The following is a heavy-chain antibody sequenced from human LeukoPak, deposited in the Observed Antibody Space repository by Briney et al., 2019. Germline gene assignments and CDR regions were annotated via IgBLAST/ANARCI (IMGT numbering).Heavy chain of an antibody. J-gene: IGHJ4*02. Sequence: GGSLRLSCAASGFTFSSYAMSWVRQAPGKGLEWVSAISGSGGSTHYADSVKGRFTISRDNSKNTLYLQMNSLRAEDTAVYYCAKGDSDYYDSSGYYYWGQGTLVTVSS. V-gene: IGHV3-23*01. CDR3: AKGDSDYYDSSGYYY. CDR2: ISGSGGST. CDR1: GFTFSSYA. D-gene: IGHD3-22*01.